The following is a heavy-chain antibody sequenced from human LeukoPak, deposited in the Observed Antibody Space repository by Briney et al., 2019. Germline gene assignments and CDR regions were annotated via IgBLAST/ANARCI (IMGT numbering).Heavy chain of an antibody. J-gene: IGHJ6*03. V-gene: IGHV3-23*01. CDR3: ARDSVPLRSNYYYYMDV. D-gene: IGHD1-1*01. CDR1: GFTFSNYA. CDR2: ISGSGGST. Sequence: QPGGSLRLSCAASGFTFSNYAMSWVRQAPGKGLEWVSVISGSGGSTYYADFVKGRFTISRDNSKNTLYLQMNSLRAEDTAVYYCARDSVPLRSNYYYYMDVWGKGTTVTVSS.